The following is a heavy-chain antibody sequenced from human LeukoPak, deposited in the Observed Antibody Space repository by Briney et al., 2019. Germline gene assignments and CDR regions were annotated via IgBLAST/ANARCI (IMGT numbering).Heavy chain of an antibody. V-gene: IGHV3-23*01. CDR3: AKRSGRWSLDF. J-gene: IGHJ4*02. D-gene: IGHD3-10*01. CDR1: GFTFSSYG. CDR2: ISGSGGST. Sequence: GGTLRLSCAASGFTFSSYGMSWVRQAPGKGLEWVSAISGSGGSTYYADSVKGRFTISRDNSKNTLYLQMNSLRAEDTAVYYCAKRSGRWSLDFWGQGTLVTVSS.